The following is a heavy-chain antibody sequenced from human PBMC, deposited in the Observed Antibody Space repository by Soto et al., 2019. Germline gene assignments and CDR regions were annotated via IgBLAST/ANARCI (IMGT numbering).Heavy chain of an antibody. CDR2: IGTAGDT. D-gene: IGHD6-6*01. V-gene: IGHV3-13*01. CDR3: ARGVGRLYSSSDLFDY. CDR1: GFTFSSYD. J-gene: IGHJ4*02. Sequence: GGSLRLSCAASGFTFSSYDMHWVRQATGKGLEWVSAIGTAGDTYYPGSVKGRFTISRENAKNSLYLQMNSLRAEDTAVYYCARGVGRLYSSSDLFDYWGQGTLVTVSS.